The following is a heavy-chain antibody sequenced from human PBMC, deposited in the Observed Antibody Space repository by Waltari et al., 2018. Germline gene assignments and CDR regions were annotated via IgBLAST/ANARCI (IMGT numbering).Heavy chain of an antibody. CDR1: GFTFSRFG. CDR3: ASQSTTLFDY. Sequence: QVQLVESGGGVFQPGRSLRLSCAASGFTFSRFGMHWVGQAPGKGLEWVAVIWHDGSNEYYVDSVKGRFTISRDNSKNTLYLQMNSLRAEDSAVYYCASQSTTLFDYWGQGTLVTVSS. D-gene: IGHD2-15*01. CDR2: IWHDGSNE. V-gene: IGHV3-33*01. J-gene: IGHJ4*02.